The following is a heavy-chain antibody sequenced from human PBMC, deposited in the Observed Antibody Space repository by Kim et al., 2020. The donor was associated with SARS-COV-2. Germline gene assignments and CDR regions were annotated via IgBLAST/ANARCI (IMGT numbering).Heavy chain of an antibody. CDR1: GYSFTSYW. CDR3: AVNGDYDPPVFYFDL. CDR2: IDPSDSYT. Sequence: GESLKISCKGSGYSFTSYWISWVRQMPGKGLEWMGRIDPSDSYTNYSPSFQGHVTISADKSISTAYLQWSSLKASDTAMYYCAVNGDYDPPVFYFDLWGRGTLVTVSS. D-gene: IGHD4-17*01. V-gene: IGHV5-10-1*01. J-gene: IGHJ2*01.